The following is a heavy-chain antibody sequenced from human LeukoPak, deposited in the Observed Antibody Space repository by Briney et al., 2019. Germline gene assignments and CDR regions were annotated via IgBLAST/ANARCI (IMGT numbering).Heavy chain of an antibody. Sequence: GGSLRLSCAASGFPFSDYAMTWVRQAPGKGLQWVSVISGSGDSTNYADSVKGRFTISRDNSKNALYLQMNSLRAEDTAIYYCAKLGCTGTTCYSNCWGQGTLVTVSS. CDR1: GFPFSDYA. J-gene: IGHJ4*02. CDR2: ISGSGDST. V-gene: IGHV3-23*01. D-gene: IGHD2-2*02. CDR3: AKLGCTGTTCYSNC.